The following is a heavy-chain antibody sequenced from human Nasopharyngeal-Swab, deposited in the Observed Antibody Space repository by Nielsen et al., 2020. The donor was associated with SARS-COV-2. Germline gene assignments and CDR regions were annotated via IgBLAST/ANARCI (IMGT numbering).Heavy chain of an antibody. CDR2: MNPNSGNT. V-gene: IGHV1-8*01. CDR3: ARLSNYDFWSGYYAYMDV. Sequence: ASVKVSCKASGYTFTSYDINWVRQATGQGLEWMGWMNPNSGNTGYAQKFQGRVTMTRNTSISTAYMELSSRRSEETAVYYCARLSNYDFWSGYYAYMDVWGKGTTVTVSS. D-gene: IGHD3-3*01. J-gene: IGHJ6*03. CDR1: GYTFTSYD.